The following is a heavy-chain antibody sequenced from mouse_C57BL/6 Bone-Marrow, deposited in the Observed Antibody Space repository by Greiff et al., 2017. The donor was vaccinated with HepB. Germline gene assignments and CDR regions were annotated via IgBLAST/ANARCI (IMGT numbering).Heavy chain of an antibody. V-gene: IGHV1-54*01. CDR2: INPGSGGT. CDR3: ARDPFAY. CDR1: GYAFTNYL. J-gene: IGHJ3*01. Sequence: VKLQQSGAELVRPGTSVKVSCKASGYAFTNYLIEWVKQRPGQGLEWIGVINPGSGGTNYNEKFKGKATLTADKSSSTAYMQLSSLTSEDSAVYFCARDPFAYWGQGTLVTVSA.